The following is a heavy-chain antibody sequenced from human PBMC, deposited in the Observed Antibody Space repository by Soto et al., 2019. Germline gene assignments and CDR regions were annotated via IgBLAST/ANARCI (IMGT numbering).Heavy chain of an antibody. J-gene: IGHJ2*01. Sequence: GGSLRLSCEASGFPFADYYMSWIRQSPERGLEWLSFLGCSSRYTKYADSVRGRFTISRDNAKNAVYLQMNSLRAEDTAVYYCARRLGSLPTANLDLWGRGTLVTVSS. V-gene: IGHV3-11*06. CDR3: ARRLGSLPTANLDL. D-gene: IGHD1-1*01. CDR1: GFPFADYY. CDR2: LGCSSRYT.